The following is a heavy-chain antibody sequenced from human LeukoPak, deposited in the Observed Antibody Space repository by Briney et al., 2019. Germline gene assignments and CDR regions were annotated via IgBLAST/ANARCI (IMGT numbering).Heavy chain of an antibody. Sequence: SQTLSLTCAISGGSVSSNSAAWNWIRQSPSRGLEWLGRTYYRSKWYNDYAVSVKSRITINPDTSKNQFSLQLNSVTPEDTAVYYCARDGPRGYSYGLYSSSWYWFDPWGQGTLVTVSS. CDR3: ARDGPRGYSYGLYSSSWYWFDP. J-gene: IGHJ5*02. D-gene: IGHD5-18*01. CDR2: TYYRSKWYN. V-gene: IGHV6-1*01. CDR1: GGSVSSNSAA.